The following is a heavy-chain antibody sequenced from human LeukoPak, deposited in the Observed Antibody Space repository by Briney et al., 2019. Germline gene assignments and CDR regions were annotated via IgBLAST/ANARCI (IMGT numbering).Heavy chain of an antibody. CDR1: GYTFTTYD. CDR2: MDPNSGNT. Sequence: GASVKVSRKASGYTFTTYDINWVRQATGQGLEWMGWMDPNSGNTGYAQKFQGRVTMTRNTSIRTAYMELSSLRSEDTAVYYCARTYYYDSADFRTLYGMDVWGQGTTVTVSS. CDR3: ARTYYYDSADFRTLYGMDV. V-gene: IGHV1-8*01. J-gene: IGHJ6*02. D-gene: IGHD3-22*01.